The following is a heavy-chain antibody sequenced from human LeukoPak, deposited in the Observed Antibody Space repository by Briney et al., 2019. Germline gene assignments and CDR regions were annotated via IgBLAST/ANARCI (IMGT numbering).Heavy chain of an antibody. Sequence: GGSLRLSCAASGFTFSSYAMSWVRQAPGKGLEWVSAISGSGGSTYYADSVKGRFTISRDNSKNTLYLQMNSLRAEDTAVYYCAEGLAGYYYGMDVWGQGTTVTVSS. CDR1: GFTFSSYA. CDR2: ISGSGGST. D-gene: IGHD6-19*01. J-gene: IGHJ6*02. V-gene: IGHV3-23*01. CDR3: AEGLAGYYYGMDV.